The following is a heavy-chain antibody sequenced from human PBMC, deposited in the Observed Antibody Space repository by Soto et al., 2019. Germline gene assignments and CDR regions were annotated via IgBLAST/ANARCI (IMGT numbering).Heavy chain of an antibody. CDR3: ARPSGTLGYCSGGSCYFGY. J-gene: IGHJ4*02. CDR1: GYTFTSYG. CDR2: ISAYNGNT. V-gene: IGHV1-18*01. D-gene: IGHD2-15*01. Sequence: ASVKVSCKASGYTFTSYGISWVRQAPGQGLEWMGWISAYNGNTNYAQKLQGRVTMTTDTSTSTAYMELRSLRSDDTAVYYCARPSGTLGYCSGGSCYFGYWGQGTLVTVSS.